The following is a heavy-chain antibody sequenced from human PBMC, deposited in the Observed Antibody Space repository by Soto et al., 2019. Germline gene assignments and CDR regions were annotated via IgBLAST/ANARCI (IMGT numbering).Heavy chain of an antibody. Sequence: SETLSLTCTVSGGSISGYYWSWIRQPPGKRLEWIGYIYYTGSTNYNPSLRSRVTISVDTSKNQFSLKLSSVTAADTAVYYCARGVLRFLEWLFPYYYYYMDVWGKGTTVTVSS. D-gene: IGHD3-3*01. V-gene: IGHV4-59*12. CDR3: ARGVLRFLEWLFPYYYYYMDV. CDR1: GGSISGYY. J-gene: IGHJ6*03. CDR2: IYYTGST.